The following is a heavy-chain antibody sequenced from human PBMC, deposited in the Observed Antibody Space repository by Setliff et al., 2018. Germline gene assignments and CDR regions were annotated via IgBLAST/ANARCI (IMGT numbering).Heavy chain of an antibody. CDR1: GASISSYF. Sequence: KTSETLSLTCSVSGASISSYFWTWIRQPPGKGLEWIGYIFTSGSTQYNPPLKSRATISRDTSSNQFSLKLFSVTAADTAVYYCAHSTTFDLHHDYWGQGALVTVSS. D-gene: IGHD3-9*01. CDR2: IFTSGST. V-gene: IGHV4-4*09. CDR3: AHSTTFDLHHDY. J-gene: IGHJ4*02.